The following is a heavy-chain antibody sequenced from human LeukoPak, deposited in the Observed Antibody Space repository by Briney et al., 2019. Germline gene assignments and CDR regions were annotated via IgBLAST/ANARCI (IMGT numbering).Heavy chain of an antibody. CDR1: GGSISSGGYF. CDR2: IYYSGST. D-gene: IGHD3-22*01. CDR3: ASLSGFYLD. Sequence: SETLSLTCTVSGGSISSGGYFWSWIRQHPGKGLEWIGYIYYSGSTYYSPSLKSRVTISVDTSKNQFSLKLNSVTAADTAVYYCASLSGFYLDWGQGTLVTVSS. J-gene: IGHJ4*02. V-gene: IGHV4-31*03.